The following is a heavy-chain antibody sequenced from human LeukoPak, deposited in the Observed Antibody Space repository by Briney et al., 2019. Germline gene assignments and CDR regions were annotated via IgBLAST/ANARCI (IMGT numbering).Heavy chain of an antibody. J-gene: IGHJ4*02. CDR1: GFTFSSYA. D-gene: IGHD1-26*01. CDR3: AKPRHSGSYFPFDY. V-gene: IGHV3-23*01. CDR2: ISGSGGST. Sequence: GGSLRLSCAASGFTFSSYAMSWVRQAPGKGLEWVSAISGSGGSTYYADSAKGRFTISRDNSKNTLYLQMNSLRAEDTAVYYCAKPRHSGSYFPFDYWGQGTLVTVSS.